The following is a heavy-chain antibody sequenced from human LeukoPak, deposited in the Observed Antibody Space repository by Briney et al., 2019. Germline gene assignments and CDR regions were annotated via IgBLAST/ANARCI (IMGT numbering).Heavy chain of an antibody. CDR2: INPNSGGT. J-gene: IGHJ5*02. Sequence: ASVKVSCKASGYTFTGYYMHWVRQAPGQGLEWMGWINPNSGGTNYAQNSQGRVTLTRDTSINTAYMELSSLKSDDAAVYYCARGTISVAGRRAYRIGASWLDPWGQGTLVTVSS. CDR3: ARGTISVAGRRAYRIGASWLDP. CDR1: GYTFTGYY. V-gene: IGHV1-2*02. D-gene: IGHD6-19*01.